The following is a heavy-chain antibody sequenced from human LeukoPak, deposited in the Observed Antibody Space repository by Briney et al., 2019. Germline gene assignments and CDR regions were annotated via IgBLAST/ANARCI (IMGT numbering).Heavy chain of an antibody. Sequence: GGSLRLSCAASGFTLSSYAMSWVRQAPGKGLEWVSAISVSGNTYHADSVKGRFTISRDSSKNTLYLQMNSLRAEDTAVYYCARGYYDFWSGYPDYWGQGTLVTVSS. D-gene: IGHD3-3*01. CDR2: ISVSGNT. V-gene: IGHV3-23*01. J-gene: IGHJ4*02. CDR3: ARGYYDFWSGYPDY. CDR1: GFTLSSYA.